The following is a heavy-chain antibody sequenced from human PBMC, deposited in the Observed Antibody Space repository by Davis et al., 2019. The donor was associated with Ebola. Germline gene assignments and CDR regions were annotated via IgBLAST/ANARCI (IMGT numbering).Heavy chain of an antibody. CDR3: VRGSDAYKTGY. CDR1: GGSFSGFF. V-gene: IGHV4-34*01. Sequence: SETLSLTCAVYGGSFSGFFWSWIRQPPGKGLEWIGEINHSGNTHYNPSLKSRVAISVDASKNQFSLKLSSVTAADTAFYYCVRGSDAYKTGYWGQGTLVTVSS. D-gene: IGHD5-24*01. J-gene: IGHJ4*02. CDR2: INHSGNT.